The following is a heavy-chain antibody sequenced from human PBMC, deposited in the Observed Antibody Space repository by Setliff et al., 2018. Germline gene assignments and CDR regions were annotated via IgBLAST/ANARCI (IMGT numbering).Heavy chain of an antibody. J-gene: IGHJ5*02. CDR1: GGSFSNYY. D-gene: IGHD6-6*01. CDR3: ARGYAARVGFGNWFDP. CDR2: INHSGST. V-gene: IGHV4-34*01. Sequence: SETLSLTCTVYGGSFSNYYWSWIRQPPGKGLEWIGEINHSGSTNYNSSLTSRVTISVDTSKNQFSLKLSSVTAADTAVFYCARGYAARVGFGNWFDPWGQGTLVTVSS.